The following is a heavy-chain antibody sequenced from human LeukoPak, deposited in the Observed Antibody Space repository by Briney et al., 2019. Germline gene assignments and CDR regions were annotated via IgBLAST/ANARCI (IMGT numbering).Heavy chain of an antibody. J-gene: IGHJ5*02. V-gene: IGHV3-33*01. CDR2: IWYDGSNK. CDR3: ARSRDIVVVFPDFDP. Sequence: GGSLRLSCAASGFTFSNYGMHWVRQAPGKGLEWVAVIWYDGSNKYYADSVKGRFTISRDNSKNTLYLQMNSLRVEDTAVYYCARSRDIVVVFPDFDPWGQGTLVTVSS. CDR1: GFTFSNYG. D-gene: IGHD2-2*01.